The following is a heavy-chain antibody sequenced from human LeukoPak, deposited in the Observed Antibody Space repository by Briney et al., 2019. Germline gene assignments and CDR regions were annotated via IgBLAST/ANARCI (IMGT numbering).Heavy chain of an antibody. D-gene: IGHD2-8*01. Sequence: SETLSLTCTVSGCSISSYYWSWIRQPAGKGLEWIGRIYTSGSTNYNPSLKSRVTMSVDTSKNQFSLKLSSVTAADTAVYYCARGGYCTNGVCYTSWYFDLWGRGTLVTVSS. CDR3: ARGGYCTNGVCYTSWYFDL. CDR2: IYTSGST. J-gene: IGHJ2*01. CDR1: GCSISSYY. V-gene: IGHV4-4*07.